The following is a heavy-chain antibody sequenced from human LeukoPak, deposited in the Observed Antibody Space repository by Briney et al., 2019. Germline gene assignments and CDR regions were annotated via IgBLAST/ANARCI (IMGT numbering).Heavy chain of an antibody. D-gene: IGHD6-13*01. CDR3: AKDQAPAAGEDYFDY. J-gene: IGHJ4*02. Sequence: GGSLRLSCAASGFTFSSYWMSWVRQAPGKGLGWVSHISGSGISTYFADSVKGRFTVSRDNSKNTLYLQMNNLRAEDTAIYYCAKDQAPAAGEDYFDYWGQGTLVTVSS. CDR1: GFTFSSYW. V-gene: IGHV3-23*01. CDR2: ISGSGIST.